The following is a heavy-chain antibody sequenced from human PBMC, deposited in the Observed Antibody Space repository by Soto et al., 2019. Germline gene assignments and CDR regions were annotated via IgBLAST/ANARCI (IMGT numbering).Heavy chain of an antibody. J-gene: IGHJ4*02. CDR1: GYSFTSYW. CDR3: ARGLYCSGGSCYDGDYFDY. Sequence: GESLKISCKGSGYSFTSYWIGWVRQMPGKGLEWMGIIYPGDSDTRYSPSFQGQVTISADKSISTAYLQWSSLKASDTAMYYCARGLYCSGGSCYDGDYFDYWGQGTLVTVSS. D-gene: IGHD2-15*01. CDR2: IYPGDSDT. V-gene: IGHV5-51*01.